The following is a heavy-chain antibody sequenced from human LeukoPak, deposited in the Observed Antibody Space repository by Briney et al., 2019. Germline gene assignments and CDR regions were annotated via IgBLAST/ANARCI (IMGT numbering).Heavy chain of an antibody. D-gene: IGHD3-3*01. CDR2: IYHSGST. CDR1: GYSISSGYY. Sequence: PSETLSLTCAVSGYSISSGYYWGWIRQPPGKGLEWIGSIYHSGSTYYNPSLKSRVTISVDTSKNQFSLKPSSVTAADTAVYYCARRGYYDFWSGYPQPFDYWGQGTLVTVSS. J-gene: IGHJ4*02. V-gene: IGHV4-38-2*01. CDR3: ARRGYYDFWSGYPQPFDY.